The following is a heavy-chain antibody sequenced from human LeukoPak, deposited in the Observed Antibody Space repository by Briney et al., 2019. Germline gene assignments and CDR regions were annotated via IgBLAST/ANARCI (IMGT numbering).Heavy chain of an antibody. CDR3: ARARGWGYCSSTSCYLVWFDP. CDR2: INPSGGST. D-gene: IGHD2-2*01. CDR1: GYTFTSYY. Sequence: GASVKVSCKASGYTFTSYYMHWVRQAPGQGLEWMGIINPSGGSTSYAQKFQGRVTMTRDTSTSTVYMELSSLRSEDTAVYYCARARGWGYCSSTSCYLVWFDPWGQGTLVTVSS. J-gene: IGHJ5*02. V-gene: IGHV1-46*01.